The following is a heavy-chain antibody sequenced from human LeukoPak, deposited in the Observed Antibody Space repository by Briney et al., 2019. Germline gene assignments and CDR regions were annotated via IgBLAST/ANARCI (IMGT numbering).Heavy chain of an antibody. CDR2: ISAYNGNT. V-gene: IGHV1-18*01. Sequence: ASVKVSCKASGYTFTSYGISWVRQAPGQGLEWMGWISAYNGNTNYAQKLQGRVTMTRDTSTSTVYMELSSLRSEDTAVYYCARDLMVLWFGELSHGRKWFDPWGQGTLVTVSS. J-gene: IGHJ5*02. CDR3: ARDLMVLWFGELSHGRKWFDP. CDR1: GYTFTSYG. D-gene: IGHD3-10*01.